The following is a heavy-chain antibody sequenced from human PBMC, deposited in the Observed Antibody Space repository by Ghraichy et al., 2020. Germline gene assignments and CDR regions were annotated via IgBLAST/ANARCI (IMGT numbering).Heavy chain of an antibody. Sequence: SETLSLTCAVSGGSISSSNWWSWVRQPPGKGLEWIGEIYHSGSTNYNPSLKSRVTISVDKSKNQFSLKLSSVTAADTAVYYCARDDGYNTAGIDYWGQGTLVTVSS. CDR1: GGSISSSNW. D-gene: IGHD5-24*01. J-gene: IGHJ4*02. V-gene: IGHV4-4*02. CDR3: ARDDGYNTAGIDY. CDR2: IYHSGST.